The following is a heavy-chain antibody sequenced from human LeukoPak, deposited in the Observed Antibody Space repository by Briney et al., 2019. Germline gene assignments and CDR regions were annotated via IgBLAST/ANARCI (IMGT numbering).Heavy chain of an antibody. CDR1: GGSISSYY. CDR3: ARRGDSSGWYDDY. D-gene: IGHD6-19*01. V-gene: IGHV4-59*01. Sequence: TSETLSLTCTVSGGSISSYYWSWIRQPPGKGLEWIGYIYYSGSTNYNPSLKGRVTISVDTSKSLFSLKLSSVTAADTAVYYCARRGDSSGWYDDYWGQGTLVIVSS. J-gene: IGHJ4*02. CDR2: IYYSGST.